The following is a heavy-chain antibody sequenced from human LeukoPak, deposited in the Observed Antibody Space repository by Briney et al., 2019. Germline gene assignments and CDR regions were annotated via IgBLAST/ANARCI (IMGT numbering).Heavy chain of an antibody. Sequence: PGGSLRLSCAASGFTFSSYGMHWVRQAPGKGLEWVAVIWYDGSNKYYADSVKGRFTISRDNSKNTLYLQMNSLRAEDTAVYYCARDYTLRYIDWLFPEYYYYYGMDVWGQGTTVTVSS. J-gene: IGHJ6*02. CDR3: ARDYTLRYIDWLFPEYYYYYGMDV. V-gene: IGHV3-33*01. CDR1: GFTFSSYG. CDR2: IWYDGSNK. D-gene: IGHD3-9*01.